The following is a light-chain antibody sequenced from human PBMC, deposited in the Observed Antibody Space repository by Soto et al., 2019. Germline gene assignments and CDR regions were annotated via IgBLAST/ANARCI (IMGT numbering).Light chain of an antibody. CDR1: QRVSIW. CDR2: EAS. V-gene: IGKV1-5*01. CDR3: QQYYDYPWM. J-gene: IGKJ1*01. Sequence: DIQMTQSPATLSASVGDRVAITCRASQRVSIWLAWYQQKPGNAPRLLIYEASSLKSGVPSRFSGSGSGTEFTLTITSLQPDDFATYYCQQYYDYPWMFGQGTKVEIK.